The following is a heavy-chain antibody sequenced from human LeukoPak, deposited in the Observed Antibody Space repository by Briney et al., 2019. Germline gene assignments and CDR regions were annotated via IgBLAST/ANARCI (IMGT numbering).Heavy chain of an antibody. CDR1: GGSFSGYY. D-gene: IGHD5-18*01. CDR2: IYSSGST. J-gene: IGHJ3*02. V-gene: IGHV4-59*10. CDR3: ARKGYSYGYGTFDI. Sequence: SETLSLTCAVYGGSFSGYYWSWIRQPAGKGLEWIGRIYSSGSTNYNPSLKSRVTISLDTSKNQFSLKLSSVTAADTAVYYCARKGYSYGYGTFDIWGQGTMVTVSS.